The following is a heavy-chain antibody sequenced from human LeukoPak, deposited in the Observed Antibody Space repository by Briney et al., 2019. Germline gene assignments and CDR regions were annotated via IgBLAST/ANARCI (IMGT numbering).Heavy chain of an antibody. J-gene: IGHJ6*02. Sequence: GGSLRLSCAASGFTFSNYWMSWVRQAPGKGLEWVANIKQDGSEKYYVDSVKGRFTISRDNAKNSLYLQMNSLRAEDTAVYYCAWAGTLMWDDYYGMDVWGQGTTVTVSS. V-gene: IGHV3-7*03. CDR3: AWAGTLMWDDYYGMDV. CDR1: GFTFSNYW. CDR2: IKQDGSEK. D-gene: IGHD6-19*01.